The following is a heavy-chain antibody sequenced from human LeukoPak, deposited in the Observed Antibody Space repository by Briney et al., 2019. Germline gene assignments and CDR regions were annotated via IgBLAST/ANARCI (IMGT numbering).Heavy chain of an antibody. CDR3: ARDHYGDYSLDY. CDR1: GFTFSSYE. CDR2: ISSSGSTI. D-gene: IGHD4-17*01. V-gene: IGHV3-48*03. J-gene: IGHJ4*02. Sequence: PGGSLRLSCAASGFTFSSYEMNWVRQAPGKGLEWVSYISSSGSTIYYADSVKGRLTISRDNAKNSLYLQMNSLRAEDTAVYYCARDHYGDYSLDYWGQGTLVTVSS.